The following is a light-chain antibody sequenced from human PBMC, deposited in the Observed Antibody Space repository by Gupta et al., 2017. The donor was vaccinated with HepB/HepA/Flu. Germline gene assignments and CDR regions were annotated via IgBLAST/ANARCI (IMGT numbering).Light chain of an antibody. Sequence: EIVLTQSPGTLSLSPGERATLSCRASQSFTSGYLAWYQQKPGQAPRLLIYGASRRATDIPDRFSGSGSGTDFTLTISRREPEDFAVYYCQHYDFSIPLSFGGGTKVE. V-gene: IGKV3-20*01. CDR2: GAS. J-gene: IGKJ4*01. CDR3: QHYDFSIPLS. CDR1: QSFTSGY.